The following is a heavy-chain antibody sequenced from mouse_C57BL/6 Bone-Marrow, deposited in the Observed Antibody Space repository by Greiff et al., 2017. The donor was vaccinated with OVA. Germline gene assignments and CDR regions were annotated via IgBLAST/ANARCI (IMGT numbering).Heavy chain of an antibody. Sequence: VKLVESGPGLVAPSQSLSITCTVSGFSLTSYGVHWVRQPPGKGLEWLVVIWSDGSTTYNIVLKSRLSISKDNSKRQVFLKMNSHQTDDTAMYYWARHKDYYGSRDYAMDYWGQGTSVTVST. J-gene: IGHJ4*01. CDR3: ARHKDYYGSRDYAMDY. CDR2: IWSDGST. CDR1: GFSLTSYG. V-gene: IGHV2-6-1*01. D-gene: IGHD1-1*01.